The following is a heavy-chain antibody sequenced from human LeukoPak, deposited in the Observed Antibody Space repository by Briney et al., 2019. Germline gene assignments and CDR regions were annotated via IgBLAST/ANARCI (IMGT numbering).Heavy chain of an antibody. J-gene: IGHJ3*02. V-gene: IGHV3-7*01. Sequence: GGSLRLSCSASGFTFTNYWMSWVRQAPGKGLEWVANIKKDGSERYYVDSVKGRFTISRDNAKNSLYLQMNSLRAEDTAVYYCARPTASDIVATITHDAFDIWGQGTMVTVSS. CDR3: ARPTASDIVATITHDAFDI. CDR1: GFTFTNYW. D-gene: IGHD5-12*01. CDR2: IKKDGSER.